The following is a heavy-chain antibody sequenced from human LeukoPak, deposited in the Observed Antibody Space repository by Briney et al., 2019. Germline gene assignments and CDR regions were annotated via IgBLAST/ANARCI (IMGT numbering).Heavy chain of an antibody. CDR2: MNPNSGNT. CDR1: GYTFTSYD. D-gene: IGHD6-19*01. Sequence: ASVKVSCKASGYTFTSYDINWVRQATGQGLEWMGWMNPNSGNTGYAQKFQGRVTMTRNTSISTAYMELSSLRSEDTAVYYRASVPQGIAVAGTGFDYWGQGTLVTVSS. J-gene: IGHJ4*02. CDR3: ASVPQGIAVAGTGFDY. V-gene: IGHV1-8*01.